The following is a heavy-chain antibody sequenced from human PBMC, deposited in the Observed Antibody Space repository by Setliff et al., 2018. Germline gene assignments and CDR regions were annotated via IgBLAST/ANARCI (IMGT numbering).Heavy chain of an antibody. CDR2: VYYSGTA. D-gene: IGHD5-12*01. Sequence: SETLSLTCTVSDGSRSTYYWSWIRQPPRKGMEGMGYVYYSGTANYSPSLRRRLTISVDTSKNQFSLHLRSVTAADTAVYYCARGGTFRHFDFWGQGAPVTVSS. CDR3: ARGGTFRHFDF. V-gene: IGHV4-59*01. CDR1: DGSRSTYY. J-gene: IGHJ4*02.